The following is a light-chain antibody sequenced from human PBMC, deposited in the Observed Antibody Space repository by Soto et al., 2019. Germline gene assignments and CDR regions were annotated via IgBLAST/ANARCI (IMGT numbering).Light chain of an antibody. J-gene: IGLJ2*01. V-gene: IGLV1-40*01. CDR3: QSYDSSLSGVV. CDR1: SSNIGAGYD. CDR2: GNS. Sequence: QSVLTQPPSVSGAPGQRVTISCTGSSSNIGAGYDVHWYQQLPGTAPKLLIYGNSNRPAGVPDRFSGSKSGTSACLAITGLQAEDEADYYCQSYDSSLSGVVFGGGTKPTVL.